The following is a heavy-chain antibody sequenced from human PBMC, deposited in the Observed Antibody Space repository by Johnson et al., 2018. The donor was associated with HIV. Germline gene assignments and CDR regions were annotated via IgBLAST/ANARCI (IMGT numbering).Heavy chain of an antibody. CDR3: ARDVTAGNDAFDI. V-gene: IGHV3-66*02. CDR2: IYSGGRS. Sequence: EVQLVESGGGLVQPGGSLRLSCAASGFTVRSNYMSWVRQAPGKGLEWVSVIYSGGRSYYADSVKGRLTLSRDNSNNTLYLQMNSLRAEDTAVYYCARDVTAGNDAFDIWGQGTMVTVSS. CDR1: GFTVRSNY. D-gene: IGHD1-1*01. J-gene: IGHJ3*02.